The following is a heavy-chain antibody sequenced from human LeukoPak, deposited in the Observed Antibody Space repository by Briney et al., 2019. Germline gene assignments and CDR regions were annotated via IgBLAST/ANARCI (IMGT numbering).Heavy chain of an antibody. Sequence: PGGSLRLSCAASGFTVSSNYMSWVRQAPGKGLEWVSVIYSGGSTYYADSVKGRFTISRDNSKNTLYLQMNSLRAEDTAVYYCARAGYGDYLYYFDYWGQGTLVTVSS. CDR2: IYSGGST. D-gene: IGHD4-17*01. J-gene: IGHJ4*02. CDR1: GFTVSSNY. V-gene: IGHV3-53*01. CDR3: ARAGYGDYLYYFDY.